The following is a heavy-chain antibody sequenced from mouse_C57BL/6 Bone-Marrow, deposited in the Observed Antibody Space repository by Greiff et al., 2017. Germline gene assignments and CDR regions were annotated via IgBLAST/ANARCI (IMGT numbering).Heavy chain of an antibody. Sequence: VQLQQPGAELVKPGASVKLSCKASGYTFTSYWMHWVKQRPGQGLEWIGMIHPNSGSTNYNEKFKSKATLTVDKSSSTAYMQLSSLTSEDSAVYYCARERLGREWFAYWGKGTLVTVSA. J-gene: IGHJ3*01. V-gene: IGHV1-64*01. CDR3: ARERLGREWFAY. CDR1: GYTFTSYW. CDR2: IHPNSGST. D-gene: IGHD4-1*01.